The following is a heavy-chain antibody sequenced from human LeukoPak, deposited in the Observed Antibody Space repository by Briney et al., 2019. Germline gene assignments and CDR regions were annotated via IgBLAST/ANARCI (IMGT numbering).Heavy chain of an antibody. D-gene: IGHD3-10*01. Sequence: PGGSLRLSCAASGFIFSDYYMSWIRQAPGKGLEWVSYISSSGSTIYYADSVKGRFTISSDNAKNSLYLQMNSLRAEDTAVYYCARAGWFGETPFDYWGQGTLVTVSS. V-gene: IGHV3-11*01. CDR2: ISSSGSTI. J-gene: IGHJ4*02. CDR1: GFIFSDYY. CDR3: ARAGWFGETPFDY.